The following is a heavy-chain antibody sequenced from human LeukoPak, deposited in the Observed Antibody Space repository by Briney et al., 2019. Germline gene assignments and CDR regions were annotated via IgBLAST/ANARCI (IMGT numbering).Heavy chain of an antibody. V-gene: IGHV1-18*01. Sequence: ASVKVSCKASGYTFTSYGISWVRQAPGQGLEWMGWISAYNGNTNYAQKLQGRVTMTTDTSTSTAYMELRSLRSDDTAVYYCARVGFVAERGDDLDFDYWGQGTLVTVSS. CDR2: ISAYNGNT. CDR3: ARVGFVAERGDDLDFDY. J-gene: IGHJ4*02. CDR1: GYTFTSYG. D-gene: IGHD6-19*01.